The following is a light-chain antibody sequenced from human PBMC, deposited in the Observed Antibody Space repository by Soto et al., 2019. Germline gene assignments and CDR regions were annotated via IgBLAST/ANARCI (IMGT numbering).Light chain of an antibody. CDR3: QQRSNWPPIT. CDR2: DAS. J-gene: IGKJ5*01. Sequence: TQSTSSLSASXXDRATLSCGSSQSVSRTYLAWYQQKPVQAPRLXXYDASNRATGIPARFSGSGSGTDFTLTISSLEPEDFAVYYCQQRSNWPPITFGQGTRLEIK. CDR1: QSVSRTY. V-gene: IGKV3-11*01.